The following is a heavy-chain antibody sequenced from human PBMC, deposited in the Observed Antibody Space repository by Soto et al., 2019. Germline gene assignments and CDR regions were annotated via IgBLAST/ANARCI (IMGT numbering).Heavy chain of an antibody. Sequence: PGGSLRISFAASGFTFSNYAMTWVRQAPGKGLEWVSSIICGGGKTYYADSVKGRFTISRDNSKNTLYLQMNSLRAEDTAVYYCARDSRYSGYDYYYYYGMDVWGQGTTVTVSS. D-gene: IGHD5-12*01. CDR1: GFTFSNYA. CDR2: IICGGGKT. J-gene: IGHJ6*02. V-gene: IGHV3-23*01. CDR3: ARDSRYSGYDYYYYYGMDV.